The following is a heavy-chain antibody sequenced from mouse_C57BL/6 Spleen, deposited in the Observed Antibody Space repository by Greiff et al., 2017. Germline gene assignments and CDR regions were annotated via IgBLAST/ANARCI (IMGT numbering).Heavy chain of an antibody. CDR3: ARGGDYYGSSYRAY. J-gene: IGHJ3*01. V-gene: IGHV1-39*01. CDR2: INPNYGTT. D-gene: IGHD1-1*01. Sequence: EVQVVESGPELVKPGASVKISCKASGYSFTDYNMNWVKQSNGKSLEWIGVINPNYGTTSYNQKFKGKSTLTVDQSSSTAYRQLNSLTSEDSAVYYCARGGDYYGSSYRAYWGQGTLVTVSA. CDR1: GYSFTDYN.